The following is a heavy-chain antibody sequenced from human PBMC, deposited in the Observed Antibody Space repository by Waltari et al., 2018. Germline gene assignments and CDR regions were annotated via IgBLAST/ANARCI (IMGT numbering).Heavy chain of an antibody. J-gene: IGHJ3*02. D-gene: IGHD3-10*01. CDR2: IYTSGST. CDR3: AGTMVRGVIKSAFDI. V-gene: IGHV4-4*09. CDR1: GGSISSYY. Sequence: QVQLQESGPGLVKPSETLSLTCTVSGGSISSYYWSWIRQPPGKGLEWIGYIYTSGSTSYNPSLKSRVTISVDTSKNQFSLKLSSVTAADTAVYYCAGTMVRGVIKSAFDIWGQGTMVTVSS.